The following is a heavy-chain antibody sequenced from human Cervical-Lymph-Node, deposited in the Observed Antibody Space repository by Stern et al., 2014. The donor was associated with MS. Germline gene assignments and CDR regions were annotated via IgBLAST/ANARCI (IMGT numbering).Heavy chain of an antibody. CDR2: LHCNGGST. Sequence: EVQLVPSGGGVVRPGRSLRLSCAASGFTFEDYGMSWVRQAPGKGLEWVAALHCNGGSTFYAGSVHGRFTISRDNAKNSLYLQMNSLRAEDTALYHCARAFCTGGVCYSFPFYGMDVWGQGTTVTVSS. CDR3: ARAFCTGGVCYSFPFYGMDV. V-gene: IGHV3-20*01. CDR1: GFTFEDYG. D-gene: IGHD2-8*02. J-gene: IGHJ6*02.